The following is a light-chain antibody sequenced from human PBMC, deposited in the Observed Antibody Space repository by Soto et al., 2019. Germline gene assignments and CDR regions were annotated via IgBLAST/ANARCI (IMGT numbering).Light chain of an antibody. CDR1: QGISNY. CDR2: DAS. Sequence: DIQMTQSPSSLSASVGDRVAITCRASQGISNYLASYQQKPGKVPKLLIYDASTLQSGVPSRFSGSRSGTDFTLTIDSLQPEDVATYYCQKYNTAPPTFGQGTKVEIK. J-gene: IGKJ1*01. CDR3: QKYNTAPPT. V-gene: IGKV1-27*01.